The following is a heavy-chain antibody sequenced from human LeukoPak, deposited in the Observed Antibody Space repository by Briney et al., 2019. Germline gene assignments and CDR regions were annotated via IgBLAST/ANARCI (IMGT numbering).Heavy chain of an antibody. Sequence: GGSLRLSCAASGFTFSSYSMNWVRQAPGKGLEWVSYISSSSSTIYYADSVKGRFTISRDNAKNSLYLQMNSLRAEDTAVYYCARVRDFWSGYSLGYWGQGTLVTVSS. D-gene: IGHD3-3*01. V-gene: IGHV3-48*01. J-gene: IGHJ4*02. CDR3: ARVRDFWSGYSLGY. CDR2: ISSSSSTI. CDR1: GFTFSSYS.